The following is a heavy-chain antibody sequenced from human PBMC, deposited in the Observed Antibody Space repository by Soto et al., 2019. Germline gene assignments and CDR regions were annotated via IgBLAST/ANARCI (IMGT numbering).Heavy chain of an antibody. Sequence: SGPTMVNPTQTLTLTCTFSRFSLSTNGMCVSWIRQPPGKALEWLARIDWDDDKYYSTSLKTRLTISKDTSKNQVVLTMTNMDPVDTATYYCARIETSGATNAFDIWGQGTMVTVSS. J-gene: IGHJ3*02. V-gene: IGHV2-70*11. CDR2: IDWDDDK. CDR1: RFSLSTNGMC. D-gene: IGHD1-26*01. CDR3: ARIETSGATNAFDI.